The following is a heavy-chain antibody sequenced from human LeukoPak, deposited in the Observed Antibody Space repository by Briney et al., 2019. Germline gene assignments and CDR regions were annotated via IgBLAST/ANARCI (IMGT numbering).Heavy chain of an antibody. D-gene: IGHD3-22*01. CDR1: GFTFSNYA. CDR2: ISGGGGST. CDR3: ARAPRDYYDSSGYYGRIWYFDL. Sequence: GGSLRLSCAASGFTFSNYAMSWVRQAPGKGLEWVSIISGGGGSTDYADAVKGRFTISRDNSKNTLYLQMNSLRAEDTAVYYCARAPRDYYDSSGYYGRIWYFDLWGRGTLVAVSS. V-gene: IGHV3-23*01. J-gene: IGHJ2*01.